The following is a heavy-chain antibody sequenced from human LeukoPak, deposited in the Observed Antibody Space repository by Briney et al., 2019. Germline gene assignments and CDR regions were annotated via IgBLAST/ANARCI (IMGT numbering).Heavy chain of an antibody. CDR3: ARDAVDYYDSSGFDY. Sequence: SVKVSCKASGGTFSSHAISWVRQAPGQGLEWMGRIIPIFGTANYAQKFQGRVTITTDESTSTAYMELSSLRSEDTAVYYCARDAVDYYDSSGFDYWGQGTLVTVSS. V-gene: IGHV1-69*05. J-gene: IGHJ4*02. CDR1: GGTFSSHA. D-gene: IGHD3-22*01. CDR2: IIPIFGTA.